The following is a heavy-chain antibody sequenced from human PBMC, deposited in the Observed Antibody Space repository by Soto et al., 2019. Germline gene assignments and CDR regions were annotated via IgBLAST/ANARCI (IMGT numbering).Heavy chain of an antibody. CDR1: GVTLTNVW. CDR3: ISFCSSCFFDS. CDR2: IKSNIDGGTT. D-gene: IGHD6-13*01. V-gene: IGHV3-15*07. Sequence: PGGSLRLSCEVSGVTLTNVWMNWVRQAPGKGPEWVGRIKSNIDGGTTDYAAPVKGRFTVSRDDSENTLYLQMNSLKTEDTAVYYGISFCSSCFFDSWGQGTPVTAPQ. J-gene: IGHJ4*02.